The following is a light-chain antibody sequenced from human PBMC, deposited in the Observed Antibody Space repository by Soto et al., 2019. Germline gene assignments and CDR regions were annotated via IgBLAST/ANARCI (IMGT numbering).Light chain of an antibody. CDR3: QHYHNWPPWT. Sequence: EIVMTQSPATLSVSPGDRATLSCRASQSVRNNLAWYQQKPGQAPRLLIYGASTRATGIAARFSGSGSGTEFTLTSNSLQSDDFAVYFCQHYHNWPPWTFGQGTKVEFK. V-gene: IGKV3-15*01. CDR1: QSVRNN. CDR2: GAS. J-gene: IGKJ1*01.